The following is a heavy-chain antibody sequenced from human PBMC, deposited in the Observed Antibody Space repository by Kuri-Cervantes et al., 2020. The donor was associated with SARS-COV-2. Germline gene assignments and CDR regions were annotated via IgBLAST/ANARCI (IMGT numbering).Heavy chain of an antibody. J-gene: IGHJ4*02. CDR3: AGVSHRGSGYQNPPDY. CDR2: IWYDGSNK. D-gene: IGHD3-3*01. Sequence: GGSLRLSCAASGFTFSSYGMHWVRQAPGKGLEWVAVIWYDGSNKYYADSVKGRFTISRDNSKNTLYLQMNSLRAEDTAVYYCAGVSHRGSGYQNPPDYWGQGTLVTVSS. V-gene: IGHV3-33*08. CDR1: GFTFSSYG.